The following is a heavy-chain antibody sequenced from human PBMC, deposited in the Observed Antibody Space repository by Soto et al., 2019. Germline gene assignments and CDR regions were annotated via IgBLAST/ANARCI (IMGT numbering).Heavy chain of an antibody. Sequence: GGSLRLSCAASGFTFSSYAMSWVRQAPGKGLEWVSAISGSGGSTYYADSVKGRFTISRDNSKNTLYLQMNSLRAEDTAVYYCAKDSAYCSGGSCYNFDYWGQGTLVTVSS. CDR2: ISGSGGST. D-gene: IGHD2-15*01. J-gene: IGHJ4*02. V-gene: IGHV3-23*01. CDR3: AKDSAYCSGGSCYNFDY. CDR1: GFTFSSYA.